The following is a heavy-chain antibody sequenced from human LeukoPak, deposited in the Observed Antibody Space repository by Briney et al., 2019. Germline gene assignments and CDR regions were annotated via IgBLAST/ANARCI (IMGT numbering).Heavy chain of an antibody. CDR3: ARVVPPTDYGSGSYFWDPYYFDY. CDR2: ISSSSSTT. J-gene: IGHJ4*02. V-gene: IGHV3-48*01. Sequence: PGGSLRLSCAASGFTFSSYSITWVRQTPGKGLEWVSYISSSSSTTYYADSVKGRFTISRDNAKNSVYLQMNSLRAEDTAVYYCARVVPPTDYGSGSYFWDPYYFDYWGQGTLVTVSS. CDR1: GFTFSSYS. D-gene: IGHD3-10*01.